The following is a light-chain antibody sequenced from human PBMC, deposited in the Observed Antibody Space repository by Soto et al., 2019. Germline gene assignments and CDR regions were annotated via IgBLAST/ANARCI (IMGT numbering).Light chain of an antibody. CDR1: SGHSSYG. J-gene: IGLJ7*01. V-gene: IGLV4-69*01. Sequence: QSVLTQSPSASASLGAPVKLTCTLSSGHSSYGIAWHQQQPEKGPRYLMKLNSDGSHSKGDGIPDRFSGSSSGAERYLTISSLQSEDEADYYCQTWGTGIPVFGGGTQLTVL. CDR3: QTWGTGIPV. CDR2: LNSDGSH.